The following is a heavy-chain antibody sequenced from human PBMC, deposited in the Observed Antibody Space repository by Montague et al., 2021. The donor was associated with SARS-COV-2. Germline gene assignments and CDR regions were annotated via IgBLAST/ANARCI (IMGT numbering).Heavy chain of an antibody. V-gene: IGHV3-21*01. CDR1: GFTFSSYS. CDR2: ISSSSSYI. D-gene: IGHD6-13*01. J-gene: IGHJ3*02. Sequence: YLRLSCAASGFTFSSYSMNWVRQAPGKGLEWVSSISSSSSYIYYAGSVKGRFTISRDNAKNSLYLQMNSLRAEDTAVYYCARPRWDAFDIWGQGTMVTVSS. CDR3: ARPRWDAFDI.